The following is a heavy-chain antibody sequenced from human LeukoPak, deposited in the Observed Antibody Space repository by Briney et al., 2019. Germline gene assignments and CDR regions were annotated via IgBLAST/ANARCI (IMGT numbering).Heavy chain of an antibody. Sequence: ASVKVSCKASGYTFTSYYMHWVRQAPGQGLEWMGIINPSGGSTSYAQKFQGRVTMTRDTSTCTVYMELSSLRSEDTAVYYCARERRWLQRVPTDWGQGTLVTVSS. CDR3: ARERRWLQRVPTD. CDR1: GYTFTSYY. J-gene: IGHJ4*02. CDR2: INPSGGST. V-gene: IGHV1-46*01. D-gene: IGHD5-24*01.